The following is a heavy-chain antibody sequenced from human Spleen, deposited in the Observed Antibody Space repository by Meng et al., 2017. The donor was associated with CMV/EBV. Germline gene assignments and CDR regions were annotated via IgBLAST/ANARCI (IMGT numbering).Heavy chain of an antibody. D-gene: IGHD3-3*01. CDR3: ASPGEKDVVVIPWLI. J-gene: IGHJ4*02. V-gene: IGHV1-69*02. CDR2: IIPMLGIT. Sequence: SVKVSCKASGGTFSSYTITWVRQAPGQGLEWIGRIIPMLGITNYAQKFQGRVTITADESTRTGYMELSGLNFEDTAIYYCASPGEKDVVVIPWLIWGQGTLVTVSS. CDR1: GGTFSSYT.